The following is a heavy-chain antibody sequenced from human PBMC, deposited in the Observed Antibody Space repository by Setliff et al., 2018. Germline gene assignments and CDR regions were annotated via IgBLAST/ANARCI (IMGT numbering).Heavy chain of an antibody. J-gene: IGHJ4*02. Sequence: SVKVSCKASGGTFSSYGISWVRQAPGQGLEWMGGTIPSFGSTNYAQKFQDRVTIITDESTSTAYMELRSLRSDDTAMYYCARDAPYTNTWRYFDHWGQGTLVTVSS. CDR2: TIPSFGST. CDR3: ARDAPYTNTWRYFDH. CDR1: GGTFSSYG. V-gene: IGHV1-69*05. D-gene: IGHD6-13*01.